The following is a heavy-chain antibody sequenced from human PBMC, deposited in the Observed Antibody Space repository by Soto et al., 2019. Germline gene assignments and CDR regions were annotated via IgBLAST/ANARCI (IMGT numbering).Heavy chain of an antibody. J-gene: IGHJ4*02. Sequence: SETLSLTCTVSGGSISSYYWSWIRQPPGKGLEWIGYIYYSGSTNYNPSLKSRVTISVDTSKNQFSLKLSSVTAADTAVYYCARWPAYGGNSYYFDYWGQGTLVTVSS. D-gene: IGHD4-17*01. CDR1: GGSISSYY. CDR2: IYYSGST. CDR3: ARWPAYGGNSYYFDY. V-gene: IGHV4-59*01.